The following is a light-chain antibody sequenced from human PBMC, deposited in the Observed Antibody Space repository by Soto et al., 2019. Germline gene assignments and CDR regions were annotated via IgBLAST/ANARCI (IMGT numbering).Light chain of an antibody. J-gene: IGKJ4*01. CDR1: QSISSW. CDR2: DAS. CDR3: QQYNSYSLT. Sequence: DIQMPQSPSTLSASVGDRVTITCRASQSISSWLAWYQQKPGKAPKLLIYDASSLESGVPSRFSGSGSGTEFTLTISSXQPDDFATYYCQQYNSYSLTFGGGTKVDIK. V-gene: IGKV1-5*01.